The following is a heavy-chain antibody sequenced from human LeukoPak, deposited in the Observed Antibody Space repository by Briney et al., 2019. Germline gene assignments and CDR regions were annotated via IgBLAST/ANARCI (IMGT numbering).Heavy chain of an antibody. CDR2: IHYNGNT. CDR1: GGSISSSDYY. V-gene: IGHV4-39*01. Sequence: PSETLSLTCTVPGGSISSSDYYWGWIRQPPGERLEWIGTIHYNGNTYYNPSLQSRVIISVDTSKNQFSLKLTSVTAPDTAVYYCARTVGTHRFDYWGQGILVTVSS. J-gene: IGHJ4*02. D-gene: IGHD4-23*01. CDR3: ARTVGTHRFDY.